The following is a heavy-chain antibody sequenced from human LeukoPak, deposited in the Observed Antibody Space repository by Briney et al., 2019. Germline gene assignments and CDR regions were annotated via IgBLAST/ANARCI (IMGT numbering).Heavy chain of an antibody. CDR1: GFTFSSYA. Sequence: GGSLRLSCAASGFTFSSYAMSWVRQAPGKGLEWVSAISGSGGSTYYADSVKGRFTISRDNSKNTLYLQMNSLRAEDTAVYYCAKVTRWFGEFKYHYYMDVWGKGTTVTVSS. J-gene: IGHJ6*03. CDR3: AKVTRWFGEFKYHYYMDV. CDR2: ISGSGGST. V-gene: IGHV3-23*01. D-gene: IGHD3-10*01.